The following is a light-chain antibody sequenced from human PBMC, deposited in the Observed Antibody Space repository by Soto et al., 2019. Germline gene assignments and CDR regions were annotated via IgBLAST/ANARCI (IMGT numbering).Light chain of an antibody. Sequence: EIVLTQSPGTLSLSPGERATLSCRASQSISSSYLAWYQRKPGQAPRLLIYGASSRAAGIPDRISGSGSGTDFTLTISRLEAEDFAVYYCQQYGSSPWTFGQGTKVEIK. V-gene: IGKV3-20*01. J-gene: IGKJ1*01. CDR2: GAS. CDR1: QSISSSY. CDR3: QQYGSSPWT.